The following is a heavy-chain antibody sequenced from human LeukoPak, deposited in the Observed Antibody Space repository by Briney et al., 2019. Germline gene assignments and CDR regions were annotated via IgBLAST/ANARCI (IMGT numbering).Heavy chain of an antibody. CDR2: INPSGGST. CDR3: ARDGSLWFVELSSHYYYMDV. V-gene: IGHV1-46*01. Sequence: ASVKVSCKASGYTFTSYYMHWVRQAPGQGLEWMGIINPSGGSTSYAQKFQGRVTMTRDMSTSTVYMELSSLRSEDTAVYYCARDGSLWFVELSSHYYYMDVSGKGTTVTVSS. J-gene: IGHJ6*03. D-gene: IGHD3-10*01. CDR1: GYTFTSYY.